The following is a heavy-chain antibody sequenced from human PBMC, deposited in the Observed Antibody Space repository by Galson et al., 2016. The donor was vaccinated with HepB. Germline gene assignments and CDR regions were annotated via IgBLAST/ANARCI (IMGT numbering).Heavy chain of an antibody. V-gene: IGHV4-61*01. Sequence: SETLSLTCTVSGGPINSGSGNSYTGSYYWSWLRRPPGKGLEWIGYIFYSGTVNYNPSLKSRVTMSVDTSKKQFSLKVTSVTAADPAVYYCARGGYGWLQLIDFWGQGTLVTVSS. CDR2: IFYSGTV. D-gene: IGHD5-24*01. J-gene: IGHJ4*02. CDR1: GGPINSGSGNSYTGSYY. CDR3: ARGGYGWLQLIDF.